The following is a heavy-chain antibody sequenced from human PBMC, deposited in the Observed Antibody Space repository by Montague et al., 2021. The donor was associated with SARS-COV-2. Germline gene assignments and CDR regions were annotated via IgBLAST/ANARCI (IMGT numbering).Heavy chain of an antibody. D-gene: IGHD3-10*01. Sequence: SLSLSWSASGFTFSSYAMSWVRQAPGKGLEWVSLIYSGSSRAYYGDSVKGRFTISRDDSKSILYLEMRSLRAEDTALYYCAKSIGHFYASGSYLYDYWGQGTLVTVSS. CDR3: AKSIGHFYASGSYLYDY. CDR2: IYSGSSRA. J-gene: IGHJ4*02. V-gene: IGHV3-23*03. CDR1: GFTFSSYA.